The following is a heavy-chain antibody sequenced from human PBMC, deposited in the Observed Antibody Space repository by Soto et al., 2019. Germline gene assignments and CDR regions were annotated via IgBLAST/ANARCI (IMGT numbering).Heavy chain of an antibody. D-gene: IGHD3-22*01. J-gene: IGHJ1*01. V-gene: IGHV3-30*18. CDR1: GFTFSSYG. CDR2: ISYDGSNK. Sequence: GGSLRLSCAASGFTFSSYGMHWVRQAPGKGLEWVAVISYDGSNKYYADSVKGRFTISRDNSKNTLYLQMNSLRAEDTAVYYCAKDPTMIVVVPNFQHWGQGTLVTVSS. CDR3: AKDPTMIVVVPNFQH.